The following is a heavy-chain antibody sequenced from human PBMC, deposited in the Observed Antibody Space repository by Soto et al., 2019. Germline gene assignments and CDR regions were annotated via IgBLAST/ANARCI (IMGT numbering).Heavy chain of an antibody. V-gene: IGHV3-33*01. CDR3: ARPLEQRQLGFGMDV. CDR2: IWYDGSKI. J-gene: IGHJ6*01. CDR1: GFTFSTYG. D-gene: IGHD6-25*01. Sequence: GGSLRLSCAASGFTFSTYGMHWGRQAPGKGLEWVAVIWYDGSKIYYADSVKGRFTISRDNSKSTLSLQMHSLRAEVTTVDYFARPLEQRQLGFGMDVWGQGSPVTVSS.